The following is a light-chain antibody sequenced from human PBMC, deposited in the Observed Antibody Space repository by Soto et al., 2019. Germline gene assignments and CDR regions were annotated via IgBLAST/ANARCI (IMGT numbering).Light chain of an antibody. V-gene: IGLV2-14*01. J-gene: IGLJ1*01. CDR2: DVS. CDR3: NSFTATSSLV. Sequence: QSVLTQPASVSGAPGQTITISCTGSRSDVGDYNHVSWYQQRPGKAPKLLIFDVSNRPSGVPNRFSGSKSGNTASLTISGLQAEDEDDYYCNSFTATSSLVFGSGTKVTVL. CDR1: RSDVGDYNH.